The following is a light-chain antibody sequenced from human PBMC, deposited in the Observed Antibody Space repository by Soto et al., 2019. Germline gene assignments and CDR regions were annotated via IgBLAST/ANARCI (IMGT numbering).Light chain of an antibody. CDR3: SSYTSSSTVV. CDR2: EVS. J-gene: IGLJ2*01. Sequence: QSALTQPACVSGSPGQSITISYTGTSSDVGGYNYVSWYQQHPGKAPKLMIYEVSNRPSGVSNRFSGSKSGNTASLTISGLQAEDEADYYCSSYTSSSTVVFGGGTKLTVL. CDR1: SSDVGGYNY. V-gene: IGLV2-14*01.